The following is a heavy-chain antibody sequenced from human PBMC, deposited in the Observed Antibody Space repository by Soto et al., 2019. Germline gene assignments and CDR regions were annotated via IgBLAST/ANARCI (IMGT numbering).Heavy chain of an antibody. J-gene: IGHJ4*02. CDR2: INHSGNT. V-gene: IGHV4-34*02. CDR1: GGSFSGYY. D-gene: IGHD6-13*01. Sequence: QVQLQQWGARLLEPSETLSLTCAVYGGSFSGYYWNWIRQPPGKGLEWIGEINHSGNTNYNPSLKRRATILVDTSKNQFSLKVTSVTAADTAVYYCARGGARNSTSWYAGFDFWGRGTLVTVSS. CDR3: ARGGARNSTSWYAGFDF.